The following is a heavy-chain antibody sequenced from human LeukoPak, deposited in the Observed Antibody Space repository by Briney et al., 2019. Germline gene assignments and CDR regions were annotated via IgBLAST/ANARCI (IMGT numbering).Heavy chain of an antibody. CDR3: ARGGRYDILTGYSFDY. Sequence: GGSLRLSSAASGFTFDDYGMSWVRQAPGKGLEWVSGINWNGGSTGYADSVKGRFTISRDNAKNSLYLQMNSLRAEDTALYYCARGGRYDILTGYSFDYWGQGTLVTVSS. J-gene: IGHJ4*02. CDR2: INWNGGST. V-gene: IGHV3-20*04. D-gene: IGHD3-9*01. CDR1: GFTFDDYG.